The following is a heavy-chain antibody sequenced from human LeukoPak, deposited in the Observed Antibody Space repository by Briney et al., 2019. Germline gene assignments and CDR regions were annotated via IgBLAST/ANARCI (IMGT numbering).Heavy chain of an antibody. J-gene: IGHJ4*02. CDR3: VIDLGNYNDF. CDR2: INTQGTYT. D-gene: IGHD2-15*01. CDR1: GITFSSYW. Sequence: GGSLRLSCAVSGITFSSYWMPWVRQDPGRGLLWVSRINTQGTYTNYADSVKGRFTISRDNAKNTLYLQMSSLRADDTAVYYCVIDLGNYNDFWGQGTLVSVSS. V-gene: IGHV3-74*01.